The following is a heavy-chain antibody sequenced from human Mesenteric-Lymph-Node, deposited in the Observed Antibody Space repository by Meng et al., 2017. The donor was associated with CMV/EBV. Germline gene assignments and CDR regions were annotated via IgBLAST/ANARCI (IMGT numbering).Heavy chain of an antibody. CDR3: ARDSLRGVYLFDS. J-gene: IGHJ4*02. Sequence: GESLKISCAASGFTVSGTYMTWVRQAPGKGLEWVSVIHTIGSTYYADSVKGRFTISRDHSNNTLYLQMKSLRAEDTAVYYCARDSLRGVYLFDSWGQGTLVTVS. CDR1: GFTVSGTY. D-gene: IGHD3-10*01. V-gene: IGHV3-66*03. CDR2: IHTIGST.